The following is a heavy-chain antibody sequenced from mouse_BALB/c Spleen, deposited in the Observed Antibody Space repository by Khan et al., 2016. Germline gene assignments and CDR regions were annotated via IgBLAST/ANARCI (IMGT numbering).Heavy chain of an antibody. CDR2: INPSTGYT. CDR3: ARGSYYYAMDY. J-gene: IGHJ4*01. CDR1: GYTFTSYW. Sequence: QVQLQPPGAELATPGASVKMSCKASGYTFTSYWMHWVKQRPGQGLEWIGYINPSTGYTEYNQKFKDKATLTADKSSSTAYMQLSSLTSEDSAVYYCARGSYYYAMDYWDQGTSVTVSS. V-gene: IGHV1-4*01.